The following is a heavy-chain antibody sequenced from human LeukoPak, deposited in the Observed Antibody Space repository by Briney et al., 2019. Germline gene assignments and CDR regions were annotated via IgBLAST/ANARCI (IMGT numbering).Heavy chain of an antibody. J-gene: IGHJ3*02. CDR2: ISAYNGNT. V-gene: IGHV1-18*01. Sequence: ASVKVSCKASGYTFTSYGISWVRRAPGQVLEWMGWISAYNGNTNYAQKIQGRVNMTTDTSTSTDYMELRSLRSDDTAVYYCARPAHDYGDYAAFDIWGQGTVVTVSS. CDR1: GYTFTSYG. D-gene: IGHD4-17*01. CDR3: ARPAHDYGDYAAFDI.